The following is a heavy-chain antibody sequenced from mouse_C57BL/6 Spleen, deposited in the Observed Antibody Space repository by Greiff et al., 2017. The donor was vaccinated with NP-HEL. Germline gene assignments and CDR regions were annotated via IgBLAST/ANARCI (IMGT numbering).Heavy chain of an antibody. Sequence: VQLQQSGAELVKPGASVKLSCKASGYTFTEYTIHWVKQRSGQGLEWIGWFYPGSGSIKYNEKFKDKATLTADKSSSTVYMELSRLTSEDSAVYFCARHGGRYYCGSSYGYFDVWGTGTTVTVSS. J-gene: IGHJ1*03. CDR2: FYPGSGSI. CDR3: ARHGGRYYCGSSYGYFDV. V-gene: IGHV1-62-2*01. D-gene: IGHD1-1*01. CDR1: GYTFTEYT.